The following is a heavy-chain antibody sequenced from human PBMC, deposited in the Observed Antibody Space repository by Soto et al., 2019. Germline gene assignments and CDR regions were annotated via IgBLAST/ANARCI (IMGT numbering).Heavy chain of an antibody. CDR1: GYSFTSYW. D-gene: IGHD6-13*01. Sequence: ESLKISCKGSGYSFTSYWIVLVRQKPGKGLAWMGIIYPGDSDTRYSQSFQGQVTISADKSISTAYLQWSSLKASDTAMYYCARPWTYSNRPYYFDYWGQGTLVTVSS. J-gene: IGHJ4*02. CDR3: ARPWTYSNRPYYFDY. CDR2: IYPGDSDT. V-gene: IGHV5-51*01.